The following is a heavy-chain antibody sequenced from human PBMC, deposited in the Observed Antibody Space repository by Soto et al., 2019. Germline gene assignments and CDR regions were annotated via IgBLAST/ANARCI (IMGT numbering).Heavy chain of an antibody. CDR2: ISYDGSNK. Sequence: GGSLRLSCAASGFTFSSYAMHWVRQAPGKGLEWVAVISYDGSNKYYADSVKGRFTISRDNSKNTLYLQMNSLRAEDTAVYYCATGGTFRYFDWSMGLEYWGQGTLVTAPQ. D-gene: IGHD3-9*01. CDR3: ATGGTFRYFDWSMGLEY. CDR1: GFTFSSYA. J-gene: IGHJ4*02. V-gene: IGHV3-30-3*01.